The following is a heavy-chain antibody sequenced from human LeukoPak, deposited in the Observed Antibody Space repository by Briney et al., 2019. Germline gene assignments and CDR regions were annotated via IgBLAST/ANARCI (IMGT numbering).Heavy chain of an antibody. J-gene: IGHJ2*01. CDR2: ISHSSTYI. CDR3: ARSIKWYFDI. Sequence: GGSLRLSCAASRFTFSNYSMNWVRQAPGKGLEWVSSISHSSTYIYYADSGEGRFTISRDNAANSLYLQMNSLRVEDTAIYYCARSIKWYFDIWGRGTPVTVSS. CDR1: RFTFSNYS. V-gene: IGHV3-21*04. D-gene: IGHD2-21*01.